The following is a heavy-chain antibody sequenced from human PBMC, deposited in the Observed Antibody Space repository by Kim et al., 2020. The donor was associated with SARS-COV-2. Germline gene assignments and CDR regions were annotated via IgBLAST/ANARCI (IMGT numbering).Heavy chain of an antibody. V-gene: IGHV3-11*05. CDR2: TSGSSSHT. CDR1: GFPFSDYY. Sequence: GGSLRLSCAASGFPFSDYYMNWIRQAPGRGLEWLSYTSGSSSHTDYTDSVKGRFTISRDNTKNLLYLQMNSLRAEDTSLYYCAREVNVHDTFDVWGQGTMVTVSS. CDR3: AREVNVHDTFDV. J-gene: IGHJ3*01.